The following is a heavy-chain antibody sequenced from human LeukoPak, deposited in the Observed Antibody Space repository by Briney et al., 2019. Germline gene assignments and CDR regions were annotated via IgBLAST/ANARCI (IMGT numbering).Heavy chain of an antibody. CDR3: AKDPATATSMPRVLRY. D-gene: IGHD4-11*01. CDR1: GGTFSSYA. Sequence: ASVKVSCKASGGTFSSYAISWVRQAPGQGLEWMGGITPIFGTANYAQKFQGRVTITADESTSTAYMELSSLRSEDTAVYYCAKDPATATSMPRVLRYWGQGTLVTVSS. V-gene: IGHV1-69*13. J-gene: IGHJ4*02. CDR2: ITPIFGTA.